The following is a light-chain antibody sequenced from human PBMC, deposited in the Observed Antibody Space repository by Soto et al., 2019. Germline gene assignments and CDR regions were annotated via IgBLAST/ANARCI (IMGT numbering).Light chain of an antibody. CDR3: SSYTNSGTYV. CDR2: DVS. V-gene: IGLV2-14*01. CDR1: SSDVGAHNY. Sequence: QSVLTQPASVSGSPGQSITISCTGTSSDVGAHNYVSWYQQHPGKAPKLMIYDVSNRPSGISDRFSVSKSGNTASLTISNLQADDEADYYCSSYTNSGTYVFGTGTKVTVL. J-gene: IGLJ1*01.